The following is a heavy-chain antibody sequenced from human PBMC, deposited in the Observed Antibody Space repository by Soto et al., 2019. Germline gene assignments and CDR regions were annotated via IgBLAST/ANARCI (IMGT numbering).Heavy chain of an antibody. Sequence: SGGSLRLSCAASGLTFSGHWMTWVRQTPGEGLQWVAATKPDGSETFYVDSVKGRFTISRDNARNSLFLQMDSLRAEDTAVYYCTSRPSGMTYHAVFDFWGQGTLVTVSS. CDR3: TSRPSGMTYHAVFDF. J-gene: IGHJ4*02. CDR2: TKPDGSET. V-gene: IGHV3-7*03. CDR1: GLTFSGHW. D-gene: IGHD2-21*02.